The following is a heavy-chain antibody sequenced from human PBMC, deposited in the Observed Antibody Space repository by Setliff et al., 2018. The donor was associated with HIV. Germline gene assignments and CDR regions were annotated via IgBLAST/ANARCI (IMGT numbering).Heavy chain of an antibody. Sequence: SETLSLTCTVSGGSISSDDHYWSWIRQPPGKGLEWIGYIYHTGATYYKSSLESRLTISVDTSKNQFSLKLNSVTAADTAVYLCARMSISASVYFDYWGQGSQVTVSS. D-gene: IGHD6-25*01. V-gene: IGHV4-30-4*01. J-gene: IGHJ4*02. CDR1: GGSISSDDHY. CDR3: ARMSISASVYFDY. CDR2: IYHTGAT.